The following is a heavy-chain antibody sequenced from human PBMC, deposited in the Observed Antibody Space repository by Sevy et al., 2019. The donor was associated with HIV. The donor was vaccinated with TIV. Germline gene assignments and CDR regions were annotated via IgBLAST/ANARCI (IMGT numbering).Heavy chain of an antibody. CDR1: GFTFSNFG. D-gene: IGHD2-21*01. V-gene: IGHV3-33*01. Sequence: GGSLRLSCTASGFTFSNFGIHWVRQAPGKGLQWVALMWYDGNNKYYADSVKGRFTISRDSSKNTVYLQMNNLRAEDTAMYYCARGPSLIVAGAAGYLDYWSQGTLVTVSS. CDR2: MWYDGNNK. CDR3: ARGPSLIVAGAAGYLDY. J-gene: IGHJ4*02.